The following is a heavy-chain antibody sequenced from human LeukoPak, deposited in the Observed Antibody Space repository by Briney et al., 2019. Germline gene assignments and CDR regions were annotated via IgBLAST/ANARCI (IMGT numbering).Heavy chain of an antibody. Sequence: PSETLSLTGTVSGYSISSGYYWGWIRQPPGKGLEWIGSIYHSGSTYYNPSLKSRVTISVDTSKNQFSLKLSSVTAADTAVYYCAGAGDTYYYDSSGPCDYWGQGTLVTVSS. D-gene: IGHD3-22*01. CDR1: GYSISSGYY. CDR3: AGAGDTYYYDSSGPCDY. J-gene: IGHJ4*02. V-gene: IGHV4-38-2*02. CDR2: IYHSGST.